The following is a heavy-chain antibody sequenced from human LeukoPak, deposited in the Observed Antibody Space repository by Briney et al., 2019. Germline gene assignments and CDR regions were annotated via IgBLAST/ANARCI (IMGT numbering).Heavy chain of an antibody. V-gene: IGHV4-59*01. CDR3: ARGDDYKSTLFDY. CDR2: ISSGGST. CDR1: GGSISSYY. D-gene: IGHD5-12*01. J-gene: IGHJ4*02. Sequence: IPSETLSLTCTVSGGSISSYYWSWIRQPPGKELEWIGYISSGGSTNYNPSLKSRVTISIDTSKNQFSLKLTSATAADTAVYYCARGDDYKSTLFDYWGQGTLVTVSS.